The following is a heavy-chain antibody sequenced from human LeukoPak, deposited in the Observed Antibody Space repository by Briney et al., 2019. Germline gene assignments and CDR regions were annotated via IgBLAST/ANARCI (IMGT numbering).Heavy chain of an antibody. Sequence: GGSLRLSCAASEFTFSSYAMQWVRQAPGKGLEWVSGISASGGNTWYADSVKGRFTISRDNAKNSLYLQMSSLRAEDTAVYYCARDLELVFYDSTAYEYWGQGTLVTVSS. CDR3: ARDLELVFYDSTAYEY. J-gene: IGHJ4*02. V-gene: IGHV3-23*01. CDR2: ISASGGNT. CDR1: EFTFSSYA. D-gene: IGHD3-22*01.